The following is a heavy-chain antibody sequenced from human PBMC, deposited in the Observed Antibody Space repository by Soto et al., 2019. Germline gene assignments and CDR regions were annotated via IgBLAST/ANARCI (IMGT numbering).Heavy chain of an antibody. J-gene: IGHJ3*02. D-gene: IGHD1-26*01. CDR2: IKSKTDGGTT. CDR3: TVLLGDGAFDI. Sequence: GGSLRLSCAASGFTFSNAWMSWVRQAPGKGLEWVGRIKSKTDGGTTDYAAPVKGRFTISRDDSKNTLYLQMNSLKTEDTAVYYCTVLLGDGAFDIWGQGTMVTVSS. V-gene: IGHV3-15*01. CDR1: GFTFSNAW.